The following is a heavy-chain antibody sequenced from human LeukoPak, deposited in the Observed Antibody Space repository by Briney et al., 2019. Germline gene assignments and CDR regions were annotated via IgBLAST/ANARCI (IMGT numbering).Heavy chain of an antibody. J-gene: IGHJ6*03. CDR2: ISAYNGNT. CDR1: GYTFTSYG. D-gene: IGHD1-7*01. Sequence: GASVKVSCKASGYTFTSYGISWVRQAPGQGLEWMGWISAYNGNTNYAQKLQGRVTMTTDTSTSTAYMELRSLRSDDTAVYYCARVRGLITGTTQYYYYMDVWGKGTTVTVSS. V-gene: IGHV1-18*01. CDR3: ARVRGLITGTTQYYYYMDV.